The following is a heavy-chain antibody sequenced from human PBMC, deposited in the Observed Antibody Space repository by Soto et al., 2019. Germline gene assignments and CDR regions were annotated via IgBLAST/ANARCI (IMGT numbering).Heavy chain of an antibody. J-gene: IGHJ6*02. CDR1: GYTFTSYY. D-gene: IGHD5-18*01. CDR2: INPSGGST. V-gene: IGHV1-46*01. CDR3: ARVKRRGYSYGQRGGMDV. Sequence: ASVKVSCKASGYTFTSYYMHWLRQAPGQGLEWMGIINPSGGSTSYAQKFQGRVTMTRDTSTSTVYMELSSLRSEDTAVYYCARVKRRGYSYGQRGGMDVWGQGTTVTVSS.